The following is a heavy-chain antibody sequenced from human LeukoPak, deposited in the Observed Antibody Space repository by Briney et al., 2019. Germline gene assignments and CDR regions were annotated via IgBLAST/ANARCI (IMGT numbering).Heavy chain of an antibody. CDR2: IYHSGST. V-gene: IGHV4-30-2*01. J-gene: IGHJ4*02. CDR1: GGSISSGGYS. CDR3: ARGAAAAAPSFDC. Sequence: SETLSLTCAVSGGSISSGGYSWSWIRQPPGKGLEWIGYIYHSGSTYYNPSLKSRVTISVDRSKNQFSLKLNSVTAADTAVYYCARGAAAAAPSFDCWGQGTLVTVSS. D-gene: IGHD6-13*01.